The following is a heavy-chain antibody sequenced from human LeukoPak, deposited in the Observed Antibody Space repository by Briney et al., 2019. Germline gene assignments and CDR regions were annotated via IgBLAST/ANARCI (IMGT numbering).Heavy chain of an antibody. J-gene: IGHJ4*02. CDR3: ARGEDDYDSSGYHTPFDY. D-gene: IGHD3-22*01. CDR1: GGSISSYY. Sequence: SETLSLTSTVSGGSISSYYWSWIRQPPGKGLEWIGYIYYSGSTNYNPSLKSRVTISVDTSKNQFSLKLSSVTAADTAVYYCARGEDDYDSSGYHTPFDYWGQGTLVTVSS. V-gene: IGHV4-59*08. CDR2: IYYSGST.